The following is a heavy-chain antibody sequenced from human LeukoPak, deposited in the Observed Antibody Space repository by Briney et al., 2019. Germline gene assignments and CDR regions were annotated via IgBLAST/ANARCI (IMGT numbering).Heavy chain of an antibody. Sequence: SETLSLTCTVSGYSISSGYYWGWIRQPPGKGLEWIGEINHSGSTNYNPSLKSRVTISVDTSKNQFSLKLSSVTAADTAVYYCASSTKVYYYDSSGYPPYYYYYYMDVWGKGTTVTISS. CDR1: GYSISSGYY. V-gene: IGHV4-38-2*02. J-gene: IGHJ6*03. D-gene: IGHD3-22*01. CDR2: INHSGST. CDR3: ASSTKVYYYDSSGYPPYYYYYYMDV.